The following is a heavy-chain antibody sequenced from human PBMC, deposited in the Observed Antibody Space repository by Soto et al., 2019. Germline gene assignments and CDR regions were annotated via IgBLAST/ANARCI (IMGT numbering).Heavy chain of an antibody. CDR3: AKDLVAAAGSPFDY. Sequence: GGSLRLSCAASGFTVSSYALNWVRQAPGKGLEWVSGISASTYYADSVKGRFTISRDTSKNTLYLQMNSLRAEGTAVYYCAKDLVAAAGSPFDYWGQGTLVTVSS. J-gene: IGHJ4*02. CDR2: ISAST. CDR1: GFTVSSYA. V-gene: IGHV3-23*01. D-gene: IGHD6-13*01.